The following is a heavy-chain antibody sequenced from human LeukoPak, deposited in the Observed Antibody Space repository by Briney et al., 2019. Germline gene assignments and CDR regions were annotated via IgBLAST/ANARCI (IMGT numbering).Heavy chain of an antibody. CDR1: GFTFSSFE. Sequence: PGGSLRLSCAASGFTFSSFEMSWVRQAPGKGLEWVGRIKSKTDGGTTDYAAPVKGRFTISRDDSKNTLYLQMNSLKTEDTAVYYCTTDILGIPYTWHYYYYYMDVWGKGTTVTISS. V-gene: IGHV3-15*01. CDR2: IKSKTDGGTT. D-gene: IGHD2-2*02. CDR3: TTDILGIPYTWHYYYYYMDV. J-gene: IGHJ6*03.